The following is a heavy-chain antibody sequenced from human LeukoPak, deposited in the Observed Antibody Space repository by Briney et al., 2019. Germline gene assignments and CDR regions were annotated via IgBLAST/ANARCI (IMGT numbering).Heavy chain of an antibody. CDR3: ARGGTLGYYDFWSGIPQQYYFDY. D-gene: IGHD3-3*01. J-gene: IGHJ4*02. CDR1: GGSISSSSYY. CDR2: IYYSGST. Sequence: SETLSLTCTVSGGSISSSSYYWGWIRQPPGKGLEWIGSIYYSGSTYYNPSLKSRVTISVDTSKNQFSLKLSSVTAADTAVYYCARGGTLGYYDFWSGIPQQYYFDYWGQGTLVTVSS. V-gene: IGHV4-39*01.